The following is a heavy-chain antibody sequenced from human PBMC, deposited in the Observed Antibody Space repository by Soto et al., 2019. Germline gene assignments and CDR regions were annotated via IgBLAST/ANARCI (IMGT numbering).Heavy chain of an antibody. CDR1: GFTFSSYS. Sequence: PGGSLRLSCAASGFTFSSYSMNWVRQAPGKGLEWVSSISSSSSYIYYADSVKGRFTISRDNAKNSLYLQMNSLRAEDTAVYYCARVRYSSSWCRELCGYFDYWGQGTLVTVSS. V-gene: IGHV3-21*01. J-gene: IGHJ4*02. CDR2: ISSSSSYI. CDR3: ARVRYSSSWCRELCGYFDY. D-gene: IGHD6-13*01.